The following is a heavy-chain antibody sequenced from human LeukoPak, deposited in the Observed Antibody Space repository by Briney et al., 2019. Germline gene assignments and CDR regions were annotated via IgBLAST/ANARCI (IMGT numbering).Heavy chain of an antibody. V-gene: IGHV4-34*01. CDR1: GGSFSGYY. CDR2: INHSGST. D-gene: IGHD3-22*01. Sequence: SETLSLTCAVYGGSFSGYYWSWIRQPPGKWLEWIGEINHSGSTNYNPSLKSRVTISVDTSKNQFSLKLSSVTAADTAVYYCAKCWSITMIVVDDDYFDYWGQGTLVTVSS. CDR3: AKCWSITMIVVDDDYFDY. J-gene: IGHJ4*02.